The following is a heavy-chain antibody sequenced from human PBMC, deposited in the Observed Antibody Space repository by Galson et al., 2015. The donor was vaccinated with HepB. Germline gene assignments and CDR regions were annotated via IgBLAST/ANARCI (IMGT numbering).Heavy chain of an antibody. CDR1: GGSISSRNW. Sequence: SETLSLTCGVSGGSISSRNWWSWVRQPPGKGLEWIGEIYQSGTTNYNPSLKSRVTISIDKSKNQFSLELTSVTAADTAAYYRANLGYCGTDDCHSVYWSQGTLVTVSS. CDR2: IYQSGTT. D-gene: IGHD2-2*01. CDR3: ANLGYCGTDDCHSVY. V-gene: IGHV4-4*02. J-gene: IGHJ4*01.